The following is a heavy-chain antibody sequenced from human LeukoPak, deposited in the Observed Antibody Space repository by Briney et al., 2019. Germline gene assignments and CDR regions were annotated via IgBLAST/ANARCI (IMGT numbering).Heavy chain of an antibody. CDR1: GGSIRSYY. CDR2: IYYSGST. D-gene: IGHD3-22*01. V-gene: IGHV4-59*01. Sequence: PSETLSLTCTVSGGSIRSYYWSWIRQPPGKGLEWIGYIYYSGSTNYNPSLKSRVTISVDTSKNRFSLKLSSVTAADTAVYYCARSFSSGYYSSYYFDYWGQGTLVTVSS. J-gene: IGHJ4*02. CDR3: ARSFSSGYYSSYYFDY.